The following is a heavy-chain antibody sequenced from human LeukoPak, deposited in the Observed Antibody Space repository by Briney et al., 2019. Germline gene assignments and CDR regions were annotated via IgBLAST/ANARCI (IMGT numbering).Heavy chain of an antibody. D-gene: IGHD4-23*01. J-gene: IGHJ5*02. V-gene: IGHV4-4*09. CDR3: ARHPLGGKAWFDP. Sequence: SETLSLTCTVSGGSISSYYWSWIRQPPGKGLEWIGYIYTSGSTNYNPSLKSRVTISVDTSKNQFSLKLSSVTAADTAVYYCARHPLGGKAWFDPWGQGTLVTVSS. CDR1: GGSISSYY. CDR2: IYTSGST.